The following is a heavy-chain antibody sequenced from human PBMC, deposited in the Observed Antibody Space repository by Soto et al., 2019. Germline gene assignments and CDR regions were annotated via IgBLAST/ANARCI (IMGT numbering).Heavy chain of an antibody. CDR3: AKGFGFAYDGLDV. Sequence: EVQLLESGGGLVQPGGSLRLSCAASGFTFSSYAMSWVRQAPGKGLEWVSAISGSGGSTYYADSVKGRFTISRDNSDYRLNLQFTSLRAEDAVVYYCAKGFGFAYDGLDVWCQGGTVIVSS. D-gene: IGHD5-18*01. J-gene: IGHJ6*02. CDR2: ISGSGGST. CDR1: GFTFSSYA. V-gene: IGHV3-23*01.